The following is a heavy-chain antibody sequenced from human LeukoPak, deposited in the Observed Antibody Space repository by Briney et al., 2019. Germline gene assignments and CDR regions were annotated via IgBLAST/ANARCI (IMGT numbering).Heavy chain of an antibody. D-gene: IGHD3-10*01. J-gene: IGHJ5*02. V-gene: IGHV4-31*03. CDR2: IYYSGST. Sequence: SETLSLTCTVSGGSISSGGYYWSWIRQHPGKGLEWIGYIYYSGSTYYNPSLKSRVTISVDTSKNQFSLKLSSVTAADTAVYYCARDSLVRGVNGFDPWGQGTLVTVSS. CDR3: ARDSLVRGVNGFDP. CDR1: GGSISSGGYY.